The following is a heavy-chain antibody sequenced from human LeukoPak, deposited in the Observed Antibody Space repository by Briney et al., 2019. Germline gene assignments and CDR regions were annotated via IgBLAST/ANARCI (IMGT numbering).Heavy chain of an antibody. J-gene: IGHJ4*02. CDR1: GFTFSNAW. D-gene: IGHD2-2*01. CDR3: TTDRSTSCPTGG. V-gene: IGHV3-15*01. CDR2: IKSKTDGGTT. Sequence: SGGSLRLSCAASGFTFSNAWMSWVRQAPGKGLEWGGRIKSKTDGGTTDYAAPVKGRFTISRDDSKNTLYLQMNSLKTEDTAVYYCTTDRSTSCPTGGWGQGTLVTVSS.